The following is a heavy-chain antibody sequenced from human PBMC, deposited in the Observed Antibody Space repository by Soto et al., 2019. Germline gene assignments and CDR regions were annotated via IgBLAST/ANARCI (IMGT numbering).Heavy chain of an antibody. V-gene: IGHV4-34*01. J-gene: IGHJ3*02. CDR1: GGSFSGYY. Sequence: QVQLQQWGAGLLKPSETLSLTCAVYGGSFSGYYWSWIRQPPGKGLEWIGEINHSGSTNYNPSLKSRVTISVDTSKNQFSLKLSSVTAADTAVYYCARGPPPYNWTIDAFDIWGQGTMVTVSS. CDR2: INHSGST. CDR3: ARGPPPYNWTIDAFDI. D-gene: IGHD1-20*01.